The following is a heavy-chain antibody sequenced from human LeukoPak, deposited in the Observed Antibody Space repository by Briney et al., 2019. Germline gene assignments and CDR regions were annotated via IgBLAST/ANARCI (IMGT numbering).Heavy chain of an antibody. D-gene: IGHD3-22*01. V-gene: IGHV4-34*01. J-gene: IGHJ4*02. CDR1: GGSFSGYY. CDR2: INHSGST. CDR3: ARENYDTSDYSYYYFDF. Sequence: SETLSLTCAVYGGSFSGYYWSWIRQPPGKGLEWIGEINHSGSTDYNPSLKSRVTISVDTSKNQFSLKLSSVTAADTAVYYCARENYDTSDYSYYYFDFWGQGTLVTVSS.